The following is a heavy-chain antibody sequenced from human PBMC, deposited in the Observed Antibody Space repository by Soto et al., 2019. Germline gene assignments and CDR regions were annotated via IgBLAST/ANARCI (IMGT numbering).Heavy chain of an antibody. Sequence: ASVKVSCKASGYTFTSYGISWVRQAPGQGLEWMGWISAYNGNTNYAQKLQGRVTMTTDTSTSTAHMELTRLRSDDTAVYYCARDSPSLYYMVRGAPVDPWGQGTLVTVSS. CDR2: ISAYNGNT. V-gene: IGHV1-18*01. J-gene: IGHJ5*02. CDR3: ARDSPSLYYMVRGAPVDP. CDR1: GYTFTSYG. D-gene: IGHD3-10*01.